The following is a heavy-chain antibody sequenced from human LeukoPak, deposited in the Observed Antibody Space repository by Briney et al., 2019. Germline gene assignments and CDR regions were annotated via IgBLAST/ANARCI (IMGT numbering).Heavy chain of an antibody. CDR1: GFTFSSDS. Sequence: GGSLRLSCVASGFTFSSDSINWVRQSPGKGLEWVSSISSSSTYIYYADSVKGRFTISRDNAHNSLYLQMDSLRAEDTAVYYCARTVGSIYSSSWYDYWGQGTLVSVSS. CDR3: ARTVGSIYSSSWYDY. J-gene: IGHJ4*02. V-gene: IGHV3-21*01. D-gene: IGHD6-13*01. CDR2: ISSSSTYI.